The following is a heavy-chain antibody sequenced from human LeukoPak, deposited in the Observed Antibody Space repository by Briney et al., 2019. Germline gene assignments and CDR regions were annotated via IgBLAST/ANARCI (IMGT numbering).Heavy chain of an antibody. CDR1: GFTFNNYG. V-gene: IGHV3-30*03. Sequence: GGSLRLSCAASGFTFNNYGMHWVRQAPGKGLEWVAVISYDGSNKYYADSVKGRFTISRDNSKNTLYLQMNSLRAEDTAVYYCARALWNYYDSSGYCDYWGQGTLVTVSS. CDR2: ISYDGSNK. CDR3: ARALWNYYDSSGYCDY. J-gene: IGHJ4*02. D-gene: IGHD3-22*01.